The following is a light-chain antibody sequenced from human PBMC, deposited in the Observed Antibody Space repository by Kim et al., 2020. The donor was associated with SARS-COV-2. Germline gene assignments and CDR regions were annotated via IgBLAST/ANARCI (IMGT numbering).Light chain of an antibody. CDR2: QDT. J-gene: IGLJ2*01. CDR3: QAWDNYIVI. CDR1: RLGNKY. V-gene: IGLV3-1*01. Sequence: SVSPGQTASITCSGDRLGNKYVSWYQQKPGQSTVLVIHQDTKRPSGIPERLSGSNSGDTATLTISETQAVDEADYYCQAWDNYIVIFGGGTQLTVL.